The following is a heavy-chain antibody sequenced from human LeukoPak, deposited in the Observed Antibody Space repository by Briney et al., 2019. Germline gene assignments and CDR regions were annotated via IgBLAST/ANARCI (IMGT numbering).Heavy chain of an antibody. D-gene: IGHD6-13*01. CDR3: AISSSWYWFDP. CDR1: GYSISSGYY. CDR2: IYHSGST. J-gene: IGHJ5*02. Sequence: PSETLSLTCAVSGYSISSGYYWGWIRQPPGKGLEWIGSIYHSGSTYYNPSLKSRVTISVDTSKNQFSLKLSSVTAADTAVYYCAISSSWYWFDPWGQGTLVTVSS. V-gene: IGHV4-38-2*01.